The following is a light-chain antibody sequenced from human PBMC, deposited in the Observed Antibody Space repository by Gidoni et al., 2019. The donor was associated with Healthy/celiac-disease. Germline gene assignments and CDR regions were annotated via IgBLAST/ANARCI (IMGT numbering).Light chain of an antibody. J-gene: IGLJ3*02. V-gene: IGLV1-40*01. CDR3: QSYDSSLSGSWV. CDR2: GTG. CDR1: SSNIGAGYD. Sequence: QSVLTHPPSVSGAPGQRVTISCTGSSSNIGAGYDVPWYQQLPVTAPNLLIYGTGNRPSGVPDRFSGSKSGTSASLAITGLQAEDEADYYCQSYDSSLSGSWVFGGGTKLTVL.